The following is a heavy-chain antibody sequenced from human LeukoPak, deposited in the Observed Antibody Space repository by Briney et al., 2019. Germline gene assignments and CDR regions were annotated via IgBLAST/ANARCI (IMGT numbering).Heavy chain of an antibody. J-gene: IGHJ4*02. D-gene: IGHD3-22*01. CDR3: ARGYYYDSSGYYYDY. V-gene: IGHV3-33*01. CDR1: GFTFSSYG. CDR2: IWYDGSNK. Sequence: GGSLRLSRAAAGFTFSSYGMHWVRQAPGKGLEGVAVIWYDGSNKYYADSVKGRFTISRDNSKNTLYLQTNSLRAEDTAVYYCARGYYYDSSGYYYDYWGQGTLVTVSS.